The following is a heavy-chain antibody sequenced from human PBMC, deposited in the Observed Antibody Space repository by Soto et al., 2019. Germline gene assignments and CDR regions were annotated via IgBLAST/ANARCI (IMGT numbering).Heavy chain of an antibody. CDR3: ARGIATGQLDP. Sequence: QVQLVQSGAEVKKPGASVKISCQASGYTFTRYTMNWVRQAPGQRLEWMGWINPDNGNTKSSQKFQDRVIITSDTSASTSYMDLSSLRSEDTAVYYCARGIATGQLDPWGQGTLVTVSS. D-gene: IGHD2-15*01. J-gene: IGHJ5*02. CDR1: GYTFTRYT. V-gene: IGHV1-3*01. CDR2: INPDNGNT.